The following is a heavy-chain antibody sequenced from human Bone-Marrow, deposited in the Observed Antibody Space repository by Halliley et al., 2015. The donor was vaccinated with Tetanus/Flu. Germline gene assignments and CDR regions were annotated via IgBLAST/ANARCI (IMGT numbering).Heavy chain of an antibody. D-gene: IGHD6-19*01. J-gene: IGHJ4*02. CDR1: GFMFSTFG. CDR2: ISFDGSNS. Sequence: SLRHSCAASGFMFSTFGMHWVRQAPGKGLEWVAVISFDGSNSYYADSVKGRLTISRDNSKNTLFLQMNSLRAEDTAVYYCAKAGENSGGWLPVDYWGQGTLVTVSS. V-gene: IGHV3-30*18. CDR3: AKAGENSGGWLPVDY.